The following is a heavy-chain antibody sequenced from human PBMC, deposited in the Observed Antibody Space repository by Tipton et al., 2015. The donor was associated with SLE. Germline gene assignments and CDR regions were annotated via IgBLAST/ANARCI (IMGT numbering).Heavy chain of an antibody. J-gene: IGHJ4*02. CDR1: GGSISSGSYY. CDR2: MYTSGST. V-gene: IGHV4-61*02. CDR3: ARSPPSQVYDY. Sequence: TLSLTCTVSGGSISSGSYYWTWIRRPAGKGLEWIGRMYTSGSTNYNPSLQSRVTISVDTSKNQFSLKLSSVTAADTAVYYCARSPPSQVYDYWGQGNLVTVSS.